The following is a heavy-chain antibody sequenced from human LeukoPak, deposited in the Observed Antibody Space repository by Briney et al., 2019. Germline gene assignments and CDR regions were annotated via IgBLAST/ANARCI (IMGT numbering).Heavy chain of an antibody. J-gene: IGHJ4*02. V-gene: IGHV1-69*01. D-gene: IGHD3-3*01. Sequence: SVKVSCKASGGTFTSYAISWVRQAPGQGLEWMGGIIPIFGTANYAQKFQGRVTITADESTSTAYMEMSSLRSEDTAVYYCARAADFWSGYSSGIDYWGQGTLVTVSS. CDR3: ARAADFWSGYSSGIDY. CDR1: GGTFTSYA. CDR2: IIPIFGTA.